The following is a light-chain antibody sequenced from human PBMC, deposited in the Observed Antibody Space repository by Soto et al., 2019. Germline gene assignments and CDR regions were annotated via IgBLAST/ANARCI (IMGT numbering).Light chain of an antibody. CDR1: NRDVGSYNL. Sequence: QSALTQPASVSGSPGQSITIACTGTNRDVGSYNLVSWYQQRPGEAPKLIISEVRNRPSGISYRFTGSKSGNTASLTISGLQAEAEADYYCSSYPTTSTLVFGGGTKVTVL. CDR2: EVR. CDR3: SSYPTTSTLV. J-gene: IGLJ3*02. V-gene: IGLV2-14*01.